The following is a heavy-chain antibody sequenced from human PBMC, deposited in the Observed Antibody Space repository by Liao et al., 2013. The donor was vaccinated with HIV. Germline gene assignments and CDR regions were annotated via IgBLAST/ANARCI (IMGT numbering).Heavy chain of an antibody. CDR2: IYTSGST. D-gene: IGHD5-24*01. J-gene: IGHJ6*03. CDR1: GGSISSYY. CDR3: ARVGMTTITGYYYYIDV. V-gene: IGHV4-59*10. Sequence: QVQLQQWGAGLLKPSETLSLTCVVYGGSISSYYWSWIRQPAGKGLEWIGRIYTSGSTNYNPSLKSRVTMSVDTSKNQFSLKLSSVTAADTAVYYCARVGMTTITGYYYYIDVWGKGTTVTVSS.